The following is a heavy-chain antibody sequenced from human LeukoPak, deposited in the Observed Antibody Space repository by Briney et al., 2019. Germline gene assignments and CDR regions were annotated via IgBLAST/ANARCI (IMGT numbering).Heavy chain of an antibody. V-gene: IGHV4-39*07. D-gene: IGHD2-15*01. CDR2: VPYGGGT. CDR1: GDSISSSEYY. Sequence: PSETLSLTCSVSGDSISSSEYYWGWIRQPPGKGLEWIGSVPYGGGTYNNPSLKTRVTMSVDTSKNQFSLRLSPVTAADTAVYFCARDSRYCRGGNCHLRFDYWGQGVLVTVSS. J-gene: IGHJ4*02. CDR3: ARDSRYCRGGNCHLRFDY.